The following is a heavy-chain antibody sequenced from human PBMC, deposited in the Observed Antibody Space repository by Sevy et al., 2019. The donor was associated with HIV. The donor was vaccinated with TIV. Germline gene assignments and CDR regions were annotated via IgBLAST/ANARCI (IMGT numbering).Heavy chain of an antibody. CDR3: ARDSRNPDSSGWYYFDY. CDR1: GFTFSSYW. V-gene: IGHV3-7*01. Sequence: GGSLRLSCAASGFTFSSYWMSWVRQAPGKGLEWVANIKQDGSEKYYVDSLKGRFTISRDNAKNSLYLQMNSLRAEDTAVYYCARDSRNPDSSGWYYFDYWGQGTLVTVSS. D-gene: IGHD6-19*01. J-gene: IGHJ4*02. CDR2: IKQDGSEK.